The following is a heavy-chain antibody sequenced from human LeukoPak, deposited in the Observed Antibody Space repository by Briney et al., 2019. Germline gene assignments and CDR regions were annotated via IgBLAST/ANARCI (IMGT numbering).Heavy chain of an antibody. J-gene: IGHJ4*02. V-gene: IGHV1-8*03. CDR3: ARSRNPLRYFDWLLTFDY. D-gene: IGHD3-9*01. CDR2: MNPNSGNT. Sequence: ASVKVSCKASGYTFTSYDINWVRQATGQGLEWMGWMNPNSGNTGYAQKFQGRVTITRNTSISTAYMELSSLRSEDTAVYYCARSRNPLRYFDWLLTFDYWGQGTLVTVSS. CDR1: GYTFTSYD.